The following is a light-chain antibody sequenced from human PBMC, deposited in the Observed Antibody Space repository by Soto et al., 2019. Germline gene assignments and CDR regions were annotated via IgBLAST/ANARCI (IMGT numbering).Light chain of an antibody. J-gene: IGKJ2*01. CDR2: GAS. V-gene: IGKV3-20*01. CDR1: RRVRSSY. CDR3: QKYGSSQDT. Sequence: ESVLTQSPGTLSLSPGERATLSCRASRRVRSSYLAWYQQKPGQAPRLLIYGASSRATGIPDRFSGSGSGPDFTLTISRLEPEDFAVYYGQKYGSSQDTFGHGTKLEIK.